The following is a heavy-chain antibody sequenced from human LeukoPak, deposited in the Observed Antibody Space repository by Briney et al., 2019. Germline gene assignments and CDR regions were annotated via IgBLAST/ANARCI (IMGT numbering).Heavy chain of an antibody. V-gene: IGHV4-4*09. D-gene: IGHD3-16*01. Sequence: SETLSLTCTVSGASISSSYWSWIRQPPGKGLEWIGYISNTGSTNYNPSLRSRVTISVDTFKNQFSLKLSSVTAADTAVYYCARLLGRRAWFDPWGQGTLVTVSS. J-gene: IGHJ5*02. CDR2: ISNTGST. CDR3: ARLLGRRAWFDP. CDR1: GASISSSY.